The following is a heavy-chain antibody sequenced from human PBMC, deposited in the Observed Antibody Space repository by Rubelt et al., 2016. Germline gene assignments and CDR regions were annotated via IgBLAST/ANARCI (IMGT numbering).Heavy chain of an antibody. V-gene: IGHV3-23*01. CDR3: AKGPSLDDVWSTNYYYYGMDV. CDR2: ISATVGNT. J-gene: IGHJ6*02. D-gene: IGHD3-3*01. CDR1: GFTFSSYA. Sequence: EVQLLESGGGLVQPGGSLRLSCAASGFTFSSYAMSWVRQAPGKGLEWVSGISATVGNTYYADSVKGRFTISRDNSKNTLYLQMNSLRAEDTAVYYGAKGPSLDDVWSTNYYYYGMDVWGQGTTVTVSS.